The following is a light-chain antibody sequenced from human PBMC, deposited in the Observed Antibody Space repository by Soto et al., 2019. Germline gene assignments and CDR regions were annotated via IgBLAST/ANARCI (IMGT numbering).Light chain of an antibody. CDR1: QSVRGN. CDR2: GAS. CDR3: LQHNSYPRT. J-gene: IGKJ1*01. V-gene: IGKV3-15*01. Sequence: EMVMTQSPATLSVSPGERATLSCRASQSVRGNLAWYQQKPGQSPRLLIFGASTRATGVPDRFSGSGSGAEFILTISSLQSEDFATYYCLQHNSYPRTFGQGTKVDIK.